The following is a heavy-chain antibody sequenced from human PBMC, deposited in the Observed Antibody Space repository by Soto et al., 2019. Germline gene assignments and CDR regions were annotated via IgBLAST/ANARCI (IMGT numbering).Heavy chain of an antibody. V-gene: IGHV4-59*01. CDR3: AGYCSSSICPEGHYFGLED. CDR2: ISDGGST. D-gene: IGHD2-2*01. Sequence: SERLSLTCNVSGGSIYTYYWSWLRQSPGKGLEWNGYISDGGSTNYNPSLQSRVTISVDTSKRQVSLKLTSVSAADTAIYFWAGYCSSSICPEGHYFGLEDWGQGATVTVSS. J-gene: IGHJ6*02. CDR1: GGSIYTYY.